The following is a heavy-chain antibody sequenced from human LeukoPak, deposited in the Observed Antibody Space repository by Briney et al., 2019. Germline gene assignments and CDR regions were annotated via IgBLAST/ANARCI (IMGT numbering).Heavy chain of an antibody. D-gene: IGHD4-23*01. J-gene: IGHJ2*01. CDR1: GYTFTVYY. CDR3: ARHPGKVTNDWYFDL. Sequence: GAAVNVSFMASGYTFTVYYMHWVRQAPGQGREGMGGINPNSGGTKYSQKFLGRLTMTRDTSITTAYMELSRLSSDDTAVYYCARHPGKVTNDWYFDLWGRGTLVTVSS. V-gene: IGHV1-2*02. CDR2: INPNSGGT.